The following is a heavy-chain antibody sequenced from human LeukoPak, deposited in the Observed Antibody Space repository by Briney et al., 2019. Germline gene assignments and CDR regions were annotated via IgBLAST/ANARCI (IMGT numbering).Heavy chain of an antibody. Sequence: ASVKVSCKASGGNFSSYAISWVRQAPGQGLEWMGGIIPIFGTANYAQEFQGRVTLTADEYTSTAYMELSSLRSEDTAVYYCARDNIGREYRGYSGYEHNYWGQGTLVTVSS. CDR2: IIPIFGTA. CDR3: ARDNIGREYRGYSGYEHNY. D-gene: IGHD5-12*01. CDR1: GGNFSSYA. J-gene: IGHJ4*02. V-gene: IGHV1-69*01.